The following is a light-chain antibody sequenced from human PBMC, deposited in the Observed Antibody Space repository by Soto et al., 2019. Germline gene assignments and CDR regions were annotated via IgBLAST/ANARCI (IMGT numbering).Light chain of an antibody. V-gene: IGKV4-1*01. J-gene: IGKJ2*01. CDR3: QQYYTTPYS. CDR1: QSVLYNSNDKNY. CDR2: WAS. Sequence: DIVMTQSPDSLAVSLGERATINCKSSQSVLYNSNDKNYLAWYQQKPGQPPNLLIYWASTRESGVPDRFSGSGSGTDFTLTISSLQAEDVAVYYCQQYYTTPYSFGQGTKLEIK.